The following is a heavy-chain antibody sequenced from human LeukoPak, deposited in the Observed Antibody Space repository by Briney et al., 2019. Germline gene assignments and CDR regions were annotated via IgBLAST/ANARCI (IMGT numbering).Heavy chain of an antibody. D-gene: IGHD6-19*01. CDR2: IYSSGST. V-gene: IGHV4-4*07. CDR3: ARGSSGWYSIDY. CDR1: GGSISNYY. J-gene: IGHJ4*02. Sequence: PPETLSLTCTVSGGSISNYYWSWIRQPAGKGLEWIGRIYSSGSTNYNPSLQSRVTMSVDTSKNHFSLKLSSVTAADTAVYYCARGSSGWYSIDYWRQGTLVTVPS.